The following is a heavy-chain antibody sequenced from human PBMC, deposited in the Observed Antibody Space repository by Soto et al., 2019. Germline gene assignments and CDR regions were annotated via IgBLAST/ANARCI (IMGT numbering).Heavy chain of an antibody. CDR1: RGSISSGTNY. CDR3: ARHEAGWYFDS. CDR2: IYYSGST. J-gene: IGHJ4*02. V-gene: IGHV4-39*01. D-gene: IGHD6-25*01. Sequence: QLQLQESGPGLVKPSETLSLTCTVSRGSISSGTNYWAWIRQPPGKGLEWIANIYYSGSTFYNPSLKRRVTISLDTSQNQFSLKLRSVTAADTAVYYCARHEAGWYFDSWGQGTLVTVSS.